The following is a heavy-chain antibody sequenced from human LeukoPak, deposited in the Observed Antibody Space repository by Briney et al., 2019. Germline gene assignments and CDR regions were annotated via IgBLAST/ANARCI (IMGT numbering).Heavy chain of an antibody. CDR2: IYYSGST. CDR1: GGSISSYY. D-gene: IGHD3-22*01. CDR3: ARDPYDSSGGYFDY. J-gene: IGHJ4*02. V-gene: IGHV4-59*01. Sequence: SETLSLTCTVSGGSISSYYWSWIRQPPGKGLEWIGYIYYSGSTNYNPSLKSRVTISVDTSKNQFSLKLSSVTAADTAVYYYARDPYDSSGGYFDYWGQGTLVTVSS.